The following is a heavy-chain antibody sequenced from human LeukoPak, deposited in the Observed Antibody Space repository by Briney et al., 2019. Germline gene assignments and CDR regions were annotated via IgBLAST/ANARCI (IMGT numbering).Heavy chain of an antibody. CDR2: IIPIFGTA. J-gene: IGHJ4*02. Sequence: SLKLSCKASRGTSSSYAISSVRHGPGQGLGWMGGIIPIFGTANYAQKFKGRVTITADESTSTAYKELSSLRSEDTAGYCCARRGWYGGYNGGIDYWGQGTLVTVSS. CDR1: RGTSSSYA. D-gene: IGHD4-23*01. CDR3: ARRGWYGGYNGGIDY. V-gene: IGHV1-69*01.